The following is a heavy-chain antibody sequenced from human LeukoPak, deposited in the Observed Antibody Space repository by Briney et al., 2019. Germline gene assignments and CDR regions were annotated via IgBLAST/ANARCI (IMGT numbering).Heavy chain of an antibody. J-gene: IGHJ4*02. CDR3: ARGRVRNRRHYFDY. Sequence: SETLSLTCAVYGGSFSGYYWSWIRQPPGKGLEWIGEINHSGSTNYNPSLKSRVTISVDTSKNQFSLKLSSVTAADTAVYYRARGRVRNRRHYFDYWGQGTLVTVSS. CDR2: INHSGST. V-gene: IGHV4-34*01. CDR1: GGSFSGYY. D-gene: IGHD1-14*01.